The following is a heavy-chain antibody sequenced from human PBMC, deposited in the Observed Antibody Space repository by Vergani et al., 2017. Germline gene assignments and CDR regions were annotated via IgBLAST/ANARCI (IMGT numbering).Heavy chain of an antibody. J-gene: IGHJ4*02. CDR3: AGGAYTSYFGY. Sequence: QVQLQESGPGLVKPSETLSLTCTVSGGSISSYYWSWIRQPPGRGLEWIGYIYYSGSTNYNSSLKSRVTISVDTSKNQFSLKLSSVTAADTAVYYCAGGAYTSYFGYWGQGTLVTVSS. V-gene: IGHV4-59*01. CDR1: GGSISSYY. D-gene: IGHD1-14*01. CDR2: IYYSGST.